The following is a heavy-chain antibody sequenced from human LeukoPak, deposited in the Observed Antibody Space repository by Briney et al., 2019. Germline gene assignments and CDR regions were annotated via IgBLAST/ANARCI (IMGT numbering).Heavy chain of an antibody. D-gene: IGHD1-1*01. CDR3: ARGRGWNDVVDY. V-gene: IGHV1-69*05. CDR1: GGTFGSYA. Sequence: ASVKVSCKASGGTFGSYAISWVRQAPGQGLEWMGGIIPVFGTANYAQKFQGRVTITTDESTSTAYMELSSLGSEDTAVYYCARGRGWNDVVDYWGQGTLVTVSS. J-gene: IGHJ4*02. CDR2: IIPVFGTA.